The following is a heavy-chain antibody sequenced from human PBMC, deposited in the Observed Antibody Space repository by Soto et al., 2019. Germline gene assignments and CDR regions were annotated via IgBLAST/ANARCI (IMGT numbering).Heavy chain of an antibody. Sequence: PGASLKISCKVSGRTFSNHWIAWVRQMPGKGLEWMGIIYPGDSDARYSPSFAGQVTISVDKSSTTAYLHWSRLEASNSAVYYCARQGDRAATPADAFDIWGQGTLVTVSS. CDR2: IYPGDSDA. CDR1: GRTFSNHW. D-gene: IGHD2-15*01. J-gene: IGHJ3*02. V-gene: IGHV5-51*01. CDR3: ARQGDRAATPADAFDI.